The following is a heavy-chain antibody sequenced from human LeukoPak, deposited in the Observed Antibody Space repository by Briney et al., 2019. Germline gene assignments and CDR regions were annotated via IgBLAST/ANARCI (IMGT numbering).Heavy chain of an antibody. CDR2: IYYGGST. V-gene: IGHV4-59*01. CDR1: GGSISSYY. Sequence: SENLSLTCTVAGGSISSYYWSWIRQPPGKGLEWIGYIYYGGSTNYNPSLKSRVTISVDTSKNQFSLKLSSVTAADTAVYYCASWGLPASVGATRGWFDPWGQGTLVTVSS. D-gene: IGHD1-26*01. J-gene: IGHJ5*02. CDR3: ASWGLPASVGATRGWFDP.